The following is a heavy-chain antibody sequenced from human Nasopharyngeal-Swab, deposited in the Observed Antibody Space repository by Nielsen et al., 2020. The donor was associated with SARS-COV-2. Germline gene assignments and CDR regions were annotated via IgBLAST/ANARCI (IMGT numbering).Heavy chain of an antibody. CDR2: INHSGST. J-gene: IGHJ4*02. D-gene: IGHD6-13*01. CDR1: GGSFSGYY. Sequence: GSLRLSCAVYGGSFSGYYWSWIRQPPGKGLEWIGEINHSGSTNYNPSLKSRVTISVDTSKNQFSLQLNSVTPEDTAVYYCAREAEYSSSWQLDYWGQGTLVTVSS. V-gene: IGHV4-34*01. CDR3: AREAEYSSSWQLDY.